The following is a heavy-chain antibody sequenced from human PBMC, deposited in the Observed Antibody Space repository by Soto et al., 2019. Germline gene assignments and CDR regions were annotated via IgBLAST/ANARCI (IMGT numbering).Heavy chain of an antibody. CDR1: GYSVTSYA. J-gene: IGHJ5*02. CDR3: TRALFVLTICGVLQPFDP. CDR2: INPDNGNT. D-gene: IGHD3-3*01. V-gene: IGHV1-3*01. Sequence: QVQLVQSGAEVKRPGASVKVSCKASGYSVTSYAIHWVRQAPGQRLEWMGWINPDNGNTKYSQTFQGRVTLLRDTTATTVHMQLTSLTSEDTAVYYCTRALFVLTICGVLQPFDPSGQGTLVTVSP.